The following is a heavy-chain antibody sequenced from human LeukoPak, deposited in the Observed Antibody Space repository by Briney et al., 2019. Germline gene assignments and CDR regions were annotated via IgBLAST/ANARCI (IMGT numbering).Heavy chain of an antibody. Sequence: SETLSLTCTVSGGSISSYYWSWIRPPGKGLEWIGYIYYSGSTNYNPSLKSRVTISVDTSKNQFSLKLSSVTAADTAVYYCARYQLLIAFDIWGQGTMVTVSS. D-gene: IGHD2-2*01. V-gene: IGHV4-59*01. CDR1: GGSISSYY. J-gene: IGHJ3*02. CDR3: ARYQLLIAFDI. CDR2: IYYSGST.